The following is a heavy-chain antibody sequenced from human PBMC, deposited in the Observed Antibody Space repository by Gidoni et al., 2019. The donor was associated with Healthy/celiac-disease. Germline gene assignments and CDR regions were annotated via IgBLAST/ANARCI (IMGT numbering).Heavy chain of an antibody. Sequence: QVQLVQSGAEVKKPGASVKVSCKASGYTFTGYYMHWGRQASGQWLEWMGWINPNSGDTNYAQTFQGRVTMTRDTSSSTAYMELSRLRSDDTAVYYCERDHPWSYGSGSYYLFDYWGQGTLVTVSS. V-gene: IGHV1-2*02. CDR2: INPNSGDT. CDR1: GYTFTGYY. CDR3: ERDHPWSYGSGSYYLFDY. J-gene: IGHJ4*02. D-gene: IGHD3-10*01.